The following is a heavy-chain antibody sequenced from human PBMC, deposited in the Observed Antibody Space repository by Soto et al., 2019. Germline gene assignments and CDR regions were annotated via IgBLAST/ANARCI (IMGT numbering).Heavy chain of an antibody. CDR2: IFSDDGK. CDR1: GLSLTNARVG. V-gene: IGHV2-26*01. D-gene: IGHD4-17*01. J-gene: IGHJ5*02. CDR3: ARRDTDYGDYYCFDP. Sequence: QVTLKESGPVLVKPTETLTLTCTVSGLSLTNARVGVSWLRQPPGKALEWLAHIFSDDGKSYSTSLRDRLSISKDPSKNLVVLTMTNVYPVDTATYYWARRDTDYGDYYCFDPWGQGTLVTVSS.